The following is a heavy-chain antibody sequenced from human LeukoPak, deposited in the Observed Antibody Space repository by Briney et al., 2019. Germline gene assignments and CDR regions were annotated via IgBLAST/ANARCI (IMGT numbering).Heavy chain of an antibody. D-gene: IGHD3-22*01. V-gene: IGHV3-11*04. CDR3: ARHAPYYYDSSGYYVLDY. CDR1: GFTFSDYY. Sequence: PGGSLRLACAASGFTFSDYYMSWIRQAPGKGLEWVSYISSSGSTIYYADSVKGRFTISRDNAKNSLYLQMNSLRAEDTAVYYCARHAPYYYDSSGYYVLDYWGQGTLVTVSS. J-gene: IGHJ4*02. CDR2: ISSSGSTI.